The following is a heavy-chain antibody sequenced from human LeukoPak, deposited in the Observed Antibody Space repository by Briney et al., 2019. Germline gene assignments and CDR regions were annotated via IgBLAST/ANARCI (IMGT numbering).Heavy chain of an antibody. V-gene: IGHV3-30*03. CDR1: GFTFSSYG. CDR2: ISYDGSNK. J-gene: IGHJ4*02. Sequence: GRSLRLSCAASGFTFSSYGMHWVRQAPGKGLEWVAVISYDGSNKYYADSVKGRFTISRDNAKNSLYLQVNSLRAEDTAVYYCARGPSSTNLLWFDYWGQGTLVTVSS. CDR3: ARGPSSTNLLWFDY. D-gene: IGHD2-2*01.